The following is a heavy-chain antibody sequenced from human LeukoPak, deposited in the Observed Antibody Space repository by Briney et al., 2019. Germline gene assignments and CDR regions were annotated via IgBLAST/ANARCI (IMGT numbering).Heavy chain of an antibody. Sequence: PSETLFLTCTVSGGSISSYYWSWIRQPPGKGLEWIGYIYYSGSTNYNPSLKSRVTISVDTSKNQFSLKLSSVTAADTAVYYCARHEVTDYDFWSGYLRDDAFDIWGQGTMVTVSS. J-gene: IGHJ3*02. CDR3: ARHEVTDYDFWSGYLRDDAFDI. CDR1: GGSISSYY. D-gene: IGHD3-3*01. CDR2: IYYSGST. V-gene: IGHV4-59*08.